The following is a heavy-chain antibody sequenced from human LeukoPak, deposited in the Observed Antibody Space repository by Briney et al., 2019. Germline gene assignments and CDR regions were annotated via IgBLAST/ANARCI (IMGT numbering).Heavy chain of an antibody. Sequence: GGSLRLSCAASGFTFSDYYMSWIRQAPGKGLEWVSYISSSGSTIYYADSVKGRFTISRDNAKNSLYLQMNSLRAEDTVVYYCARVSMGYSYGYWYYYYYMDVWGKGTTVTVSS. D-gene: IGHD5-18*01. CDR2: ISSSGSTI. CDR3: ARVSMGYSYGYWYYYYYMDV. J-gene: IGHJ6*03. V-gene: IGHV3-11*01. CDR1: GFTFSDYY.